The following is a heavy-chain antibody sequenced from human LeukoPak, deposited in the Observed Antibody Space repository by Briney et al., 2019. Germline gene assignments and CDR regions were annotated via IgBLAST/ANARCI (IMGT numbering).Heavy chain of an antibody. V-gene: IGHV2-5*01. J-gene: IGHJ4*02. D-gene: IGHD6-19*01. Sequence: SGPTLFHPTPPLTLICTFSGFSLSTRGVGVGWIRQPPGKALEWLTLIYWNDEKRIIPSLKSRLTLTKDTSKSQVVLTLTNMDPVDTATYFCAHPLEEQWLVAFDYWGQGTLVTVSS. CDR2: IYWNDEK. CDR3: AHPLEEQWLVAFDY. CDR1: GFSLSTRGVG.